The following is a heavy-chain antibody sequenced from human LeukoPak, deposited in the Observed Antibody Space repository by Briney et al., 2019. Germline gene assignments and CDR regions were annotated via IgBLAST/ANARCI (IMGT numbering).Heavy chain of an antibody. D-gene: IGHD1-26*01. CDR1: GYTFTSYG. V-gene: IGHV1-69*06. CDR3: ATWEWELLRNWFDP. J-gene: IGHJ5*02. Sequence: GASVKVSCKASGYTFTSYGISWVRQAPGQGLEWMGGIIPIFGTANYAQKFQGRVTITADKSTSTAYMELSSLRSEDTAVYYCATWEWELLRNWFDPWGQGTLVTVSS. CDR2: IIPIFGTA.